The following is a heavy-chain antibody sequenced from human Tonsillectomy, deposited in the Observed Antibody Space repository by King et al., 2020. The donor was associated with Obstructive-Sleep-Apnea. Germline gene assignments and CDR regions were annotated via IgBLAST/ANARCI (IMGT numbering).Heavy chain of an antibody. CDR2: IYYRGNT. CDR3: ARGPDVDTSGRGMDV. V-gene: IGHV4-30-4*01. J-gene: IGHJ6*02. CDR1: GGSISSDDYY. Sequence: VQLQESGPGLVKPSQTLSLTCAVSGGSISSDDYYWSWIRQPPGKGLEWIGYIYYRGNTYYNLSLKSRVTISVDTSKNHLSLKMTSVTAADTAEYYCARGPDVDTSGRGMDVWGQGTTVTVSS. D-gene: IGHD5-18*01.